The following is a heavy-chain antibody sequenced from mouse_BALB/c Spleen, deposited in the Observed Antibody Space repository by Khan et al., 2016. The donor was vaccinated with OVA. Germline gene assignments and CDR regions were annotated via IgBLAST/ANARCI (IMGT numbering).Heavy chain of an antibody. Sequence: EVELVESGGDLVKPGGSLKLSCAASGFTFSTYGMSWVRQAPDKRLEWVATVSTGGSYTYYPDSVKGRFTISRDNAKNTLYLQMSGLRSEETAMFYCTRLAYYYDSEGFAYWGQGTLATVSA. CDR2: VSTGGSYT. J-gene: IGHJ3*01. CDR1: GFTFSTYG. CDR3: TRLAYYYDSEGFAY. D-gene: IGHD1-1*01. V-gene: IGHV5-6*01.